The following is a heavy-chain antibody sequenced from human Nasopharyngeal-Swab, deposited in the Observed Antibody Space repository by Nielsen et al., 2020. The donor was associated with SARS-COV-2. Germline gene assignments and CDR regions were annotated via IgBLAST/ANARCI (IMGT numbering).Heavy chain of an antibody. D-gene: IGHD6-19*01. V-gene: IGHV1-18*01. CDR3: ARHPIAVAAKSNYGMDV. CDR2: ISAYNGNT. CDR1: GYTFTSYG. Sequence: ASVKVSCKASGYTFTSYGISWVRQAPGQGLEWMGWISAYNGNTNYAQKLQGRVTMTTDTSTSTAYMELSSLRSEDTAVYYCARHPIAVAAKSNYGMDVWGQGTTVTVSS. J-gene: IGHJ6*02.